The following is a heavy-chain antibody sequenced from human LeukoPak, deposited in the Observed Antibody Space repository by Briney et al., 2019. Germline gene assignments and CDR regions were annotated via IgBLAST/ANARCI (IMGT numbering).Heavy chain of an antibody. D-gene: IGHD3-16*02. Sequence: SETLSLTCAVYGGSISSSSYYWGWIRQPPGKGLEWIGSIYYSGSTYYNPSLKSRVTISVDTSKNQFSLKLSSVTAADTAVYYCASPIYRYWGQGTLVTVSS. J-gene: IGHJ4*02. CDR3: ASPIYRY. CDR1: GGSISSSSYY. V-gene: IGHV4-39*01. CDR2: IYYSGST.